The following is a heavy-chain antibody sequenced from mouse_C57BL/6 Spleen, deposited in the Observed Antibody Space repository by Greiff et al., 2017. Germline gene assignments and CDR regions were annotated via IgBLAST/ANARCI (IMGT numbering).Heavy chain of an antibody. CDR2: INPSSGYT. Sequence: QVQLQQSGAELAKPGASVKLSCKASGYTFTSYWMHWVKQRPGQGLEWIGYINPSSGYTNYNQKFKGKATLTVDKSSSTAYMQLSSLTSEDSAVYYCAISYPNRGFAYWGQGTLVTVSA. V-gene: IGHV1-7*01. CDR1: GYTFTSYW. J-gene: IGHJ3*01. D-gene: IGHD4-1*01. CDR3: AISYPNRGFAY.